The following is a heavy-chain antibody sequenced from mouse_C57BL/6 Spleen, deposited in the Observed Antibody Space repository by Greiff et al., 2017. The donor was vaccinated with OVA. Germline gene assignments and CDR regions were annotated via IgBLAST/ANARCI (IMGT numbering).Heavy chain of an antibody. J-gene: IGHJ4*01. D-gene: IGHD2-3*01. CDR3: VREDGPYYYAMDY. Sequence: EVKVEESGGGLVQPKGSLKLSCAASGFSFNTYAMNWVRQAPGKGLEWVARIRSKSNNYATYYADSVKDRFTISRDDSESMLYLQMNNLKTEDTAMYYCVREDGPYYYAMDYWGQGTSVTVSS. CDR2: IRSKSNNYAT. CDR1: GFSFNTYA. V-gene: IGHV10-1*01.